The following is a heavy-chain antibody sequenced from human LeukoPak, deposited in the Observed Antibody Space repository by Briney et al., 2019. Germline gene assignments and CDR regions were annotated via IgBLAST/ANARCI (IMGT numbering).Heavy chain of an antibody. Sequence: GGSLRLSCPASGLTFSSYWMHWVRQAPGKGLVWVSRINSDGSSTSYADSVKGRFTISRDNAKNTLYLQMNSLRAEDTAVYYCARGFSSTNGVCLGYWGQGTLVTASS. CDR3: ARGFSSTNGVCLGY. J-gene: IGHJ4*02. CDR2: INSDGSST. CDR1: GLTFSSYW. D-gene: IGHD2-8*01. V-gene: IGHV3-74*01.